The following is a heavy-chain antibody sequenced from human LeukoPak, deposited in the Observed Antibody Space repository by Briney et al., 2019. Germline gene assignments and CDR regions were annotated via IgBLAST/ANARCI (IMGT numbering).Heavy chain of an antibody. Sequence: GGSLRLSCAGSGFTFNSYAMNWVRQAPGKGLEWVPTISASGASTFYADSVKGRFTISRDNSKNTVSLQVNSLRVEDTAIYYCAKTYRDYFDSWGLGTLVTVSS. V-gene: IGHV3-23*01. CDR3: AKTYRDYFDS. J-gene: IGHJ4*02. CDR1: GFTFNSYA. D-gene: IGHD5-18*01. CDR2: ISASGAST.